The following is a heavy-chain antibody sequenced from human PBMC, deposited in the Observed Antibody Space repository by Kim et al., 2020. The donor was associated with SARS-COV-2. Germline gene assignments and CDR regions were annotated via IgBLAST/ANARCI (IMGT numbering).Heavy chain of an antibody. D-gene: IGHD3-10*01. Sequence: GGSLRLSCAASGFTFSNAWMSWVRQAPGKGLEWVGRIKSKTDGGTTDYAAPVKVRFTISRDDSKNTLYLQMNSLKTEDTAVYYCTTDLDSGSYFRDDAFDIWGQGTMVTVSS. CDR1: GFTFSNAW. V-gene: IGHV3-15*01. J-gene: IGHJ3*02. CDR2: IKSKTDGGTT. CDR3: TTDLDSGSYFRDDAFDI.